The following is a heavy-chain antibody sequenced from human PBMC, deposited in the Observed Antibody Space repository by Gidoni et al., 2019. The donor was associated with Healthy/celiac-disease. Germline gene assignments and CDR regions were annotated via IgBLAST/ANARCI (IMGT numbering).Heavy chain of an antibody. CDR2: LYYFGST. CDR3: ASPPGLGTSGSYPNYYYYYCIDV. J-gene: IGHJ6*02. V-gene: IGHV4-39*01. D-gene: IGHD1-26*01. CDR1: GGSISSRSYY. Sequence: LQLQESGPGLVTPSETLSITCTVSGGSISSRSYYWGWIRKPPGKGLEWLGSLYYFGSTSYNPSLKSRVTISVDTSNNQCSLKLSSVTAADTAVYYGASPPGLGTSGSYPNYYYYYCIDVWGQGTTVTVSS.